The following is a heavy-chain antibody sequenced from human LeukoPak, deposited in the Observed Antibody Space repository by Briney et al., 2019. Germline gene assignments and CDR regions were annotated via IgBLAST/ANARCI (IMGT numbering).Heavy chain of an antibody. J-gene: IGHJ4*02. CDR3: ARVGQYSYGSELVDY. D-gene: IGHD5-18*01. Sequence: GGSLRLSCAASGFTVSSNYMSWVRQAPGKGLEWVSTIYSGGTTYYADSVKGRFTISRDDSKNTLYLQMNSLRAGDTAVYYCARVGQYSYGSELVDYWGQGTLVTVSS. V-gene: IGHV3-53*01. CDR2: IYSGGTT. CDR1: GFTVSSNY.